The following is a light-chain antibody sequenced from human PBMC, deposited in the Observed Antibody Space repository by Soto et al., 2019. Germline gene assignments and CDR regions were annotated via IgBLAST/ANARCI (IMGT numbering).Light chain of an antibody. CDR2: GAS. CDR3: QQYSSWPRT. Sequence: EIVLTQSPATLSVSPGGRATLSCRASQNVMYNLAWYQQKPGQAPRLLVYGASTRATDAPPRFRGSGSWTDFSLAISSLQSEDYATYFCQQYSSWPRTFGQGSRVESK. CDR1: QNVMYN. V-gene: IGKV3-15*01. J-gene: IGKJ1*01.